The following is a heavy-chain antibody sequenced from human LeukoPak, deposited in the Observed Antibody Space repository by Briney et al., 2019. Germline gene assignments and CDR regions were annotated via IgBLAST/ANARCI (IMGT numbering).Heavy chain of an antibody. J-gene: IGHJ3*02. Sequence: SETLSLTCAVYGGSFSGYYWSWIRQPPGKGLEWIGEINHSGSTNYNPSLKSRVTISVDTSKNQFSLKLSSVTAADTAVYYCAELYSSGWHYDAFDIWGQGTMVAVSS. D-gene: IGHD6-19*01. CDR2: INHSGST. CDR1: GGSFSGYY. CDR3: AELYSSGWHYDAFDI. V-gene: IGHV4-34*01.